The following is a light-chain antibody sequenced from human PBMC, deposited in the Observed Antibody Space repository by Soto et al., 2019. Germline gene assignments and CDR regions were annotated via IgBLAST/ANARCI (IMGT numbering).Light chain of an antibody. CDR2: DAS. J-gene: IGKJ5*01. Sequence: EIVLTQSPATLSLSPGERATLSCRASQSISSYLAWYQQKLGQAPRLLIYDASNRATGVPARFSGSGSGTDFTLTISSLEPEDFAVYYCQQRSNGPLTFGQGTRLDIK. V-gene: IGKV3-11*01. CDR3: QQRSNGPLT. CDR1: QSISSY.